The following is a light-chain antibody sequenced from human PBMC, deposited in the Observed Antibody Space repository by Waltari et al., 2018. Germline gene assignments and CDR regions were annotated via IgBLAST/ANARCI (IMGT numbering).Light chain of an antibody. CDR2: WVS. V-gene: IGKV4-1*01. CDR3: QQCYTFPYT. J-gene: IGKJ2*01. CDR1: QSVVFSSNNKNY. Sequence: DIVLTQSPDSLAVSLGERATINCKSSQSVVFSSNNKNYLAWYQQKPGQPPKLLITWVSTRESGVPDRFSGSGSETDFTLTISSLQAEDVAVYYCQQCYTFPYTFGQGTKLEIK.